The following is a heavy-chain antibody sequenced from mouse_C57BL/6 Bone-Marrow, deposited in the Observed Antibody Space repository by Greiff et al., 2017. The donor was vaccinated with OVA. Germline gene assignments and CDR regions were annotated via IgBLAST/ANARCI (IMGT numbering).Heavy chain of an antibody. CDR2: ISSGSSTI. V-gene: IGHV5-17*01. CDR1: GFTFSDYG. CDR3: ARAPYYFDY. Sequence: EVQLVESGGGLVKPGGSLKLSCAASGFTFSDYGMHWVRQAPEKGLEWVAYISSGSSTIYYADTVKGRFTISRDNAKNTLFLQMTSLRSEDTAMYYCARAPYYFDYWGQGTTLTVPS. J-gene: IGHJ2*01.